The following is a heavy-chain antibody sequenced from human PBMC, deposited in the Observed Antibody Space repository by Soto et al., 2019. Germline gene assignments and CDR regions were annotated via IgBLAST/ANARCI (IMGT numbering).Heavy chain of an antibody. CDR1: GFTFSSYA. J-gene: IGHJ4*02. CDR3: AKDPHDYGDNAVFDY. Sequence: PGGSLRLSCAASGFTFSSYAMSWVRQAPGRGLEWVTTISGGGDGPYYADSVKGRFTISRDDSKNTLYLHMNSLRAEDTAVYYCAKDPHDYGDNAVFDYWGQGTLVTVSS. CDR2: ISGGGDGP. D-gene: IGHD4-17*01. V-gene: IGHV3-23*01.